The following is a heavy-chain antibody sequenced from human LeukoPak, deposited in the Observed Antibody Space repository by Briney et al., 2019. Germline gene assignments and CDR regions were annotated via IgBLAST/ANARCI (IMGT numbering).Heavy chain of an antibody. CDR3: ARWFYYGSGRRQFDF. CDR1: GGFNTHYY. J-gene: IGHJ4*02. Sequence: SETLSLTCSVSGGFNTHYYWSWIRQPPGKGLEWIGYIYYSGATSYNPSLKSRVTISVDTSRNHFSLSLTSVTAADTAVYFCARWFYYGSGRRQFDFWGQGTLVTVSS. D-gene: IGHD3-10*01. CDR2: IYYSGAT. V-gene: IGHV4-30-4*08.